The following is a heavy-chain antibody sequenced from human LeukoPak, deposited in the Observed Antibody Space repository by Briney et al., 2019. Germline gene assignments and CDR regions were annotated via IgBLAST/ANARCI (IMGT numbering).Heavy chain of an antibody. Sequence: GGSLRLSCAASGLTFSSYWMHWVRHAPGKGLVWVSRINSDGSTTTYADSVKGRFTISRDNAKNTLYLQMNSLRAEDTAVYYCARDPVRGSYYFYYYYYMDVGGKGTTVTVSS. CDR3: ARDPVRGSYYFYYYYYMDV. J-gene: IGHJ6*03. V-gene: IGHV3-74*01. D-gene: IGHD1-26*01. CDR2: INSDGSTT. CDR1: GLTFSSYW.